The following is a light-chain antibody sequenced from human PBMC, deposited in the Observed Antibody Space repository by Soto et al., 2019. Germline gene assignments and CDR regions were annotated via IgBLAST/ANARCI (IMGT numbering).Light chain of an antibody. CDR1: QSFSSY. CDR3: QQRSNWPLT. V-gene: IGKV3-11*01. CDR2: DAS. Sequence: EIVMTQSPATLSLSPGERSTRSCRASQSFSSYLAWYQQKPGQAPRLLIYDASNRATGIPARFSGSGSGTDFTLTISSLEPEDFAVYYCQQRSNWPLTFGQGTRLEIK. J-gene: IGKJ5*01.